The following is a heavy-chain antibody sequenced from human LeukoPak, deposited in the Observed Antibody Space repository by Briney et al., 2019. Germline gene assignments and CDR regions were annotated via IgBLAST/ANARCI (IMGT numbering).Heavy chain of an antibody. V-gene: IGHV4-59*01. CDR2: IYYSGTT. Sequence: SETLSLTCTVSGGSISHWSWIRQSPGKGLEWIGYIYYSGTTNYNPSLKSRVTISVDTSRNQFSLQLRSVTAADTAVYYCAREDPQTTVPEGMDVWGQGTTVTVSS. CDR1: GGSISH. J-gene: IGHJ6*02. CDR3: AREDPQTTVPEGMDV. D-gene: IGHD4-17*01.